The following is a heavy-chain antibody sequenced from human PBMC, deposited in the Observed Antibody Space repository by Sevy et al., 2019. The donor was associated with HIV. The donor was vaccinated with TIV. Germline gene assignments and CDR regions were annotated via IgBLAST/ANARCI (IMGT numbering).Heavy chain of an antibody. CDR3: AKDLKPRGGYYYDSSGYWGGFDY. CDR1: GFTFSSYA. CDR2: ISGSGGST. Sequence: GESLKISCAASGFTFSSYAMSWVRQAPGKGLEWVSAISGSGGSTYYADSVKGRFTISRDNSKNTLYLQMNDLRAEDTAVYYGAKDLKPRGGYYYDSSGYWGGFDYWGQGTLVTVSS. D-gene: IGHD3-22*01. J-gene: IGHJ4*02. V-gene: IGHV3-23*01.